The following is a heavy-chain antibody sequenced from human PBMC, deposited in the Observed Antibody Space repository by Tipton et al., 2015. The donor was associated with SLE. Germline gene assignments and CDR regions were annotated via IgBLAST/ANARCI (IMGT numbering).Heavy chain of an antibody. Sequence: SLRLSCAASGFTFSSYAMHWVRQAPGKGLEYVSAISSNGGSTYYANSVKGRFTISRDNSKNTLYLQMGSLRAEGMAVYYCARDLGDYWGQGTLVTVSS. CDR1: GFTFSSYA. CDR2: ISSNGGST. J-gene: IGHJ4*02. CDR3: ARDLGDY. D-gene: IGHD3-16*01. V-gene: IGHV3-64*01.